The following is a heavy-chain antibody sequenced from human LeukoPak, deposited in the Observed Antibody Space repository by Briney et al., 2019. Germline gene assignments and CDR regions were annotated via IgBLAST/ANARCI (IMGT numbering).Heavy chain of an antibody. CDR3: AREENGDYAGVAYFDY. J-gene: IGHJ4*02. D-gene: IGHD4-17*01. Sequence: SQTLSLTCTVSGGSISSGDHYWSWIRQPPGKGLEWIGYIYYSGSTYYNPSLKSRVTISVDTSKNQFSLKLSSVTAADTAVYYCAREENGDYAGVAYFDYWGQGTLVTVSS. V-gene: IGHV4-30-4*01. CDR1: GGSISSGDHY. CDR2: IYYSGST.